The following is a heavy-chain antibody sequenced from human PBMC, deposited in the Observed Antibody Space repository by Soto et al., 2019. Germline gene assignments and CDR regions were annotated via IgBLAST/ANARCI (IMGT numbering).Heavy chain of an antibody. CDR1: GYTFTSYY. D-gene: IGHD3-3*01. Sequence: ASVKVSCKASGYTFTSYYMHWVRQAPGQGXEWMGIINPSGGSTSYAQKFQGRVTMTRDTSTSTVYMELSSLRSEDTAVYYCASWSAYYDFWSGSPYGMDVWGQGTTVTVSS. CDR3: ASWSAYYDFWSGSPYGMDV. V-gene: IGHV1-46*01. J-gene: IGHJ6*02. CDR2: INPSGGST.